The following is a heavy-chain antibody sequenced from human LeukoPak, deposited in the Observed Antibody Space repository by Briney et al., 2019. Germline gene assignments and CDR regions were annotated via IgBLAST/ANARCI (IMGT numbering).Heavy chain of an antibody. V-gene: IGHV6-1*01. CDR1: GDSVSSINGA. Sequence: SQTLSLTCAISGDSVSSINGAWNWVRQSPSRGLEWLGRTYYRSKWYSDYAVPIQGRISINPDTSKNQFTLHLFSVTPGDTAVYYCARDVATTGWYTFDYWGQGTRVTVSS. CDR3: ARDVATTGWYTFDY. D-gene: IGHD6-19*01. J-gene: IGHJ4*02. CDR2: TYYRSKWYS.